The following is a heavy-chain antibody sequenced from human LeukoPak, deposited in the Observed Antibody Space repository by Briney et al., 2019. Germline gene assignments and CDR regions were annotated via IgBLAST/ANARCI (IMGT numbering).Heavy chain of an antibody. J-gene: IGHJ4*02. CDR2: IRYDGSNK. V-gene: IGHV3-30*02. Sequence: GGSLRLSCAASGFTFSTYSMTWVRQAPGKGLEWVAFIRYDGSNKYYADSVKGRFTISRDNSKNTLYLQMNSLRAEDTAVYYCAKDQCGGSTSRYTFDYWGQGTLVTVSS. D-gene: IGHD2-2*01. CDR3: AKDQCGGSTSRYTFDY. CDR1: GFTFSTYS.